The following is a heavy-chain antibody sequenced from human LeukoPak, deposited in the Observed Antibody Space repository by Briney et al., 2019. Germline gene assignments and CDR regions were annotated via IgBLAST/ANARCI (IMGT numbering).Heavy chain of an antibody. Sequence: PGGSLRLSCAASGFTFSNAWMSWVRQAPGKGLEWVGRIKSKTDGGTTDYAAPVKGRFTISRDASKNTLYLQMNSLKTEDTAVYYCTTDAPGSSTVNSDYWGQGTLVTVSS. CDR1: GFTFSNAW. J-gene: IGHJ4*02. V-gene: IGHV3-15*01. D-gene: IGHD4-17*01. CDR3: TTDAPGSSTVNSDY. CDR2: IKSKTDGGTT.